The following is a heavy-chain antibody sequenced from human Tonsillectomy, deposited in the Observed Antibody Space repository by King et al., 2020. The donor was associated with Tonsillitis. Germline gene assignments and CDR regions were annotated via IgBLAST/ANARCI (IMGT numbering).Heavy chain of an antibody. Sequence: VQLVESGXGLVQXGGSLXLSCAASGFTFSNFGMNWVRQAPGKGLEWVSIIHRGGSPTYYGDSVKGRFTISRDNSKNTLHLQMNSLRAEDTRVYYCAKDLGDTSGWPVFADWGQGTLVTVSP. CDR3: AKDLGDTSGWPVFAD. CDR1: GFTFSNFG. V-gene: IGHV3-23*03. CDR2: IHRGGSPT. D-gene: IGHD6-19*01. J-gene: IGHJ4*02.